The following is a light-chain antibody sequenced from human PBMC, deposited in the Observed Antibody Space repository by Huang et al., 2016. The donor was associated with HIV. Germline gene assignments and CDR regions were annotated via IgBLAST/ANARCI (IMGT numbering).Light chain of an antibody. J-gene: IGKJ4*01. CDR3: QQRSNWPPIT. V-gene: IGKV3-11*01. CDR1: QSVSSY. Sequence: EIVLTQSPATLSLSPGERATLSCRASQSVSSYLAWYQQKPGQAPRLLIYDASNRATCIPAKFSGSGSGTDFTLTSCSLEPEDFAVYYCQQRSNWPPITFGGGTKVEIK. CDR2: DAS.